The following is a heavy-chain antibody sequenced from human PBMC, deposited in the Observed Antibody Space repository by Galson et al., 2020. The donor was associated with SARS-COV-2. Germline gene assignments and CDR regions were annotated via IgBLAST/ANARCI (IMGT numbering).Heavy chain of an antibody. CDR1: GGSISSGGYY. D-gene: IGHD3-22*01. Sequence: SETLSLTCTVSGGSISSGGYYWSWIRQHPGKGLEWIGYIYYSGTLFYNPSLKSRVTISIDTFNNQFYLKLNSVTAADTAVYYCARDYYYDSSAYRRHRFYIWGQGTMVTVSS. V-gene: IGHV4-31*03. CDR3: ARDYYYDSSAYRRHRFYI. J-gene: IGHJ3*02. CDR2: IYYSGTL.